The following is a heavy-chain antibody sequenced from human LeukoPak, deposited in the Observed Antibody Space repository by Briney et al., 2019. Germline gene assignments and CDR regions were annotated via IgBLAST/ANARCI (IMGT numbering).Heavy chain of an antibody. V-gene: IGHV1-2*02. CDR2: INPNSGGT. CDR1: GGTFSSYA. J-gene: IGHJ4*02. Sequence: ASVKVSCKASGGTFSSYAISWVRQAPGQGLEWMGWINPNSGGTNYAQKFQGRVTMTRDTSISTAYMELSRLRSDDTAVYCCARELRITMVRGVPTHFDYWGQGTLVTVSS. CDR3: ARELRITMVRGVPTHFDY. D-gene: IGHD3-10*01.